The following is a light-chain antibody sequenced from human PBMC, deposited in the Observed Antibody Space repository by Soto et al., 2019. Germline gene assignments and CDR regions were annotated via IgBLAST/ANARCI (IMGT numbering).Light chain of an antibody. V-gene: IGKV3-20*01. CDR3: QQCSSYPLR. J-gene: IGKJ4*02. CDR1: QTVRNNY. Sequence: EFVLTQSPGTLSLSPGERATLSCRASQTVRNNYLAWYQQKPGQAPRLLIYDASSRATGIPDRFSGGGSGTDFTLTISRLEPEDFAVYYCQQCSSYPLRFGGGTKV. CDR2: DAS.